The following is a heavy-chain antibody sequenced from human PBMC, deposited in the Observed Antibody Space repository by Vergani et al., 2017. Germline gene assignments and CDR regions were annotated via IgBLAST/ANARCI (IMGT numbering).Heavy chain of an antibody. Sequence: QVQMVQSGSEVKKPGSSWKFSSKALGATSSRYTTTWVGQAPGQGFEWMGRIIPILGIATYAQKFQGRVTITADKSTSTAYMELSSLRSEDTAVYYCASSNPGDAGGSDYWGQGTLVTVSS. CDR1: GATSSRYT. J-gene: IGHJ4*02. D-gene: IGHD3-16*01. CDR2: IIPILGIA. CDR3: ASSNPGDAGGSDY. V-gene: IGHV1-69*02.